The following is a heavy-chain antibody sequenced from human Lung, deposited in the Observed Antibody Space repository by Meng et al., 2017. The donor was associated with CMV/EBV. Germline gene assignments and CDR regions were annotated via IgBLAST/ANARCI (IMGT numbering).Heavy chain of an antibody. CDR1: GFSLSPSGVG. D-gene: IGHD4-11*01. CDR3: AHRLYRHYFDY. V-gene: IGHV2-5*01. J-gene: IGHJ4*02. CDR2: ILWNDDK. Sequence: SGPXLVKPTQTLTLTCSLSGFSLSPSGVGVGWIRQTPGKALEWLALILWNDDKRYNPSLKSRLTVTRDSSKTQVVLKMTNMDPEDTATYYCAHRLYRHYFDYWXQGALVTVSS.